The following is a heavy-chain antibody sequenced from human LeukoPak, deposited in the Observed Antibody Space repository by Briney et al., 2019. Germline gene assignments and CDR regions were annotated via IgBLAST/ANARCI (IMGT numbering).Heavy chain of an antibody. CDR1: GFTFSDHG. J-gene: IGHJ3*02. D-gene: IGHD3-3*01. Sequence: PGRSLRLSCTASGFTFSDHGMNWVRQAPGKGLEWVAVVWYDGSNKYYADSVKGRFTISRDNSKSTLYLQMNSLRAEDTAVYYCAKDAARLAIFGVVTGRAFDIWGQGTMVTVSS. CDR2: VWYDGSNK. V-gene: IGHV3-33*06. CDR3: AKDAARLAIFGVVTGRAFDI.